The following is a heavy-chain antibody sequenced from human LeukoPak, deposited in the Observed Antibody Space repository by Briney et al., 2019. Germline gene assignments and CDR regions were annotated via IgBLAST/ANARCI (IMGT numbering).Heavy chain of an antibody. D-gene: IGHD3-22*01. J-gene: IGHJ6*02. CDR3: ASRSYDSCYYSYYYYYYGVDV. CDR1: GYTFTVYY. Sequence: GASVKVSCKASGYTFTVYYNDWLGQAPGQGLEWVGWINPNSGGTNYAQKFQGRVTMTRDTSISTAYMELSRLRSDDTAVYYCASRSYDSCYYSYYYYYYGVDVWGQGTTVTVSS. CDR2: INPNSGGT. V-gene: IGHV1-2*02.